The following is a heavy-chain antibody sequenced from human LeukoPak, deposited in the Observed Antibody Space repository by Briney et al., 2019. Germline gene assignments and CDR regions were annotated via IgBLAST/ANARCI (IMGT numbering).Heavy chain of an antibody. Sequence: PGGSLRLSCAASGFTFSNAWMSWARQAPGKGLEWVGRIKSKADGGTTDYAAPVKGRFTISRDDSKNTLYLQMNSLKTEDTAVYYCTTTYYDFWSGSYYYYMDVWGKGTTVTVSS. D-gene: IGHD3-3*01. J-gene: IGHJ6*03. CDR2: IKSKADGGTT. CDR1: GFTFSNAW. V-gene: IGHV3-15*01. CDR3: TTTYYDFWSGSYYYYMDV.